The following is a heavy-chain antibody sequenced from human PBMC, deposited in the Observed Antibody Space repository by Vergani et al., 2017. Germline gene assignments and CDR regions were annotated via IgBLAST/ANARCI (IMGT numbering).Heavy chain of an antibody. CDR1: GASVNRANYY. Sequence: QVQLQESGPGLVKPSETLSLTCTVSGASVNRANYYWSWIRQTPGTGLEWIGFIYHSGGTSYSPSLKSPGTISLDTSKNQFSLKVAAVTAAETAMYYCARVGSTTTVVTPGGNYYYYGMDVWGQGTTVTVSS. CDR3: ARVGSTTTVVTPGGNYYYYGMDV. V-gene: IGHV4-61*01. CDR2: IYHSGGT. J-gene: IGHJ6*02. D-gene: IGHD4-23*01.